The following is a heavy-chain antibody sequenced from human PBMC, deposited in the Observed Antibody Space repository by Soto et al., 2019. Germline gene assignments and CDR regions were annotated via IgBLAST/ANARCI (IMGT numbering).Heavy chain of an antibody. CDR3: ARVVTMVNSFHYRHFDL. CDR1: GGTFSSYD. CDR2: VTPIFGTT. D-gene: IGHD3-10*01. V-gene: IGHV1-69*05. Sequence: QLKLVQSGAEVKKPGSSVKVSCKASGGTFSSYDISWVRQAPGQGLEWMGGVTPIFGTTNYAQKFQGRVTSPTHESPRTAYMGMSSLRSKDTAVYYCARVVTMVNSFHYRHFDLWASGILISISS. J-gene: IGHJ2*01.